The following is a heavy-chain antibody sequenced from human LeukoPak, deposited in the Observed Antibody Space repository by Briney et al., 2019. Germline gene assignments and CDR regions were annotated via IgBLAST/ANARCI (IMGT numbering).Heavy chain of an antibody. V-gene: IGHV4-39*01. CDR3: ARATFYGDYVDY. CDR1: GGSISSSSYY. J-gene: IGHJ4*02. CDR2: IYYSGST. D-gene: IGHD2/OR15-2a*01. Sequence: NPSETLSLTCTVSGGSISSSSYYWGWIRQPPGKGLECIGSIYYSGSTYYNPSLKSRVTISVDTSKHQFSLKLSSVTAADTAVYYCARATFYGDYVDYWGQGTLVTVSS.